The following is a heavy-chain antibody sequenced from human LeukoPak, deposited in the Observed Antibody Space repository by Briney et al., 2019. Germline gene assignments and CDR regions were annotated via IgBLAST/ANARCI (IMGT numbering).Heavy chain of an antibody. CDR3: AREYYDSSEFDS. D-gene: IGHD3-22*01. Sequence: ASVKVSCKTSGNTFTGYYIHWVRQAPGQGLEWVGRINPNSGDTKYAPRFQGRVTMTRDTSISTIYMELSSLRSDDTAVYYCAREYYDSSEFDSWGQGILVTVSS. CDR2: INPNSGDT. CDR1: GNTFTGYY. V-gene: IGHV1-2*06. J-gene: IGHJ4*02.